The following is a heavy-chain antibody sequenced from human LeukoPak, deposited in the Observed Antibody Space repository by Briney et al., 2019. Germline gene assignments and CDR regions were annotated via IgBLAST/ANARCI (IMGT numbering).Heavy chain of an antibody. V-gene: IGHV3-23*01. CDR1: GFTFSSYA. J-gene: IGHJ4*02. D-gene: IGHD6-13*01. Sequence: PGGSLRLSCAASGFTFSSYAMSWVRQAPGKGLEWVSAISGSGGSTYYADSVNGRFTISRDNSKNTLYLQMNSLRAEDTALYYCAKSLAAAGFNWGQGTLVTVST. CDR3: AKSLAAAGFN. CDR2: ISGSGGST.